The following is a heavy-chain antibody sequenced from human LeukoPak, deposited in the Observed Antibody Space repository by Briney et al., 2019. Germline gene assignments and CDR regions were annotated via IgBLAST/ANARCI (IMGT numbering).Heavy chain of an antibody. D-gene: IGHD3-3*01. CDR1: GFTFDDYG. V-gene: IGHV3-20*04. CDR3: ARDYDFWSGSPSYMDV. J-gene: IGHJ6*03. Sequence: PGGSLRLSCAASGFTFDDYGMSWVRQAPGKGLEWVSGINWNGGSTGYADSVKGRFTISRDNAKNSLYLQMNSLRAEDTALYYCARDYDFWSGSPSYMDVWGKGPTVTVSS. CDR2: INWNGGST.